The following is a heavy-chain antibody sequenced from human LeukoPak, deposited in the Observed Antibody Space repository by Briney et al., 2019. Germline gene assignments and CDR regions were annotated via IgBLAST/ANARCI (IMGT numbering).Heavy chain of an antibody. Sequence: ASVKVSCKASGYTFTSYYMHWVRQAPGQGLEWMGIINPSGGSTSYAQKFQGRVTMTRDTSTSTVYMELSSLRSEDTAVYYCARDRWGVNYYQYMDVWGKGTTVTVSS. CDR1: GYTFTSYY. CDR2: INPSGGST. CDR3: ARDRWGVNYYQYMDV. D-gene: IGHD3-10*01. V-gene: IGHV1-46*01. J-gene: IGHJ6*03.